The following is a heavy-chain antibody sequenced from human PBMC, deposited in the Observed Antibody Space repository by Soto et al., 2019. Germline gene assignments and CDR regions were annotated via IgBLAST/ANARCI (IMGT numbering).Heavy chain of an antibody. D-gene: IGHD6-13*01. CDR3: ARGSSWSYFDY. V-gene: IGHV1-3*04. J-gene: IGHJ4*02. CDR1: GYTFTSYA. Sequence: ASVKVSCKASGYTFTSYAMHWVRQAPGQRLEWMGWINTAKDTTKYSQKFQGRVTITRDTSASIVYMEVSSLTSEDTAVYYCARGSSWSYFDYWGQGTLVTVSS. CDR2: INTAKDTT.